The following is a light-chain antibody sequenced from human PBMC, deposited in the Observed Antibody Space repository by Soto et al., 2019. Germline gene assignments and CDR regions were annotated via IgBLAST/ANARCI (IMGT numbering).Light chain of an antibody. J-gene: IGKJ4*01. CDR1: QSVSGT. CDR3: QHYGTWPQGLF. CDR2: HTS. Sequence: VVMTQSPATLSVSPGERATLSCRASQSVSGTLAWYQHKPGQGPRRLIYHTSTRSTGIPARFSGSGSGTEFTLTISSLQSEDFAVYYGQHYGTWPQGLFFGGGTKVEIK. V-gene: IGKV3-15*01.